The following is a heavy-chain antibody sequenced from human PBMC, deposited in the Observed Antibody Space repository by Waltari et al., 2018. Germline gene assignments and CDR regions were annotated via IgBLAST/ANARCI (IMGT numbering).Heavy chain of an antibody. CDR2: IHYSGST. V-gene: IGHV4-39*01. CDR3: ARRDDFWSGYYDPNY. D-gene: IGHD3-3*01. Sequence: QLQLQESGPGLVKPSETLSLTCTVPGGSISSSSYYWGWIRRPPGKGLEWIGSIHYSGSTYYNPSLKSRVTISVDTSKNQFSLKLSSVTAADTAVYYCARRDDFWSGYYDPNYWGQGTLVTVSS. CDR1: GGSISSSSYY. J-gene: IGHJ4*02.